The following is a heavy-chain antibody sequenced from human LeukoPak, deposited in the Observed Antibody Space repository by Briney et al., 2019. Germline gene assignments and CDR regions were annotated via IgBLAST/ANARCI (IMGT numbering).Heavy chain of an antibody. D-gene: IGHD3-10*01. CDR2: INHSGST. Sequence: SETLSLTCAVYGGSFSGYYWSWIRQPPGKGLEWIGEINHSGSTNYNPSLKSRVTISADTSKNQFSLKLSSVTAADTAVYYCARAPRRYGSGSTHRYYYYGMDVWGKGTTVTVSS. CDR3: ARAPRRYGSGSTHRYYYYGMDV. J-gene: IGHJ6*04. CDR1: GGSFSGYY. V-gene: IGHV4-34*01.